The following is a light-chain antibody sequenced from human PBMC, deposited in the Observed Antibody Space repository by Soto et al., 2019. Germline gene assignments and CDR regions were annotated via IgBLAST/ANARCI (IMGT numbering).Light chain of an antibody. CDR1: HSVSSSY. V-gene: IGKV3-20*01. CDR3: QQYGSSPQT. CDR2: GAS. J-gene: IGKJ1*01. Sequence: EIVLPQSPGTLPLSPGEVATLSCRASHSVSSSYLAWYQQKPGQAPRLLIYGASSRATGIPARFSGSGSGTDFTVTISRLEPEDFAVYYCQQYGSSPQTFGQGTKVEIK.